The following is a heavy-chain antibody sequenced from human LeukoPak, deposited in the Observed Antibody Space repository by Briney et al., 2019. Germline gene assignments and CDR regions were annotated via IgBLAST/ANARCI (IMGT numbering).Heavy chain of an antibody. CDR3: AGAGSSWYSN. CDR1: GDSISSTPHY. CDR2: IYYSGTT. D-gene: IGHD6-13*01. Sequence: PSETLSLTCSVSGDSISSTPHYWGWIRQPPGKGLEWIGSIYYSGTTYYNPSLKSRVTISVDTSKNQFSLKLSSVTAADTAVYYCAGAGSSWYSNWGQGTLVTVSS. V-gene: IGHV4-39*07. J-gene: IGHJ4*02.